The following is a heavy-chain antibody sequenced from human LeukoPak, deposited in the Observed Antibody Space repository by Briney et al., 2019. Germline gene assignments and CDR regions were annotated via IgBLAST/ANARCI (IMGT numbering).Heavy chain of an antibody. CDR3: ARETLYSSSFDYFYY. J-gene: IGHJ4*02. D-gene: IGHD6-13*01. CDR1: GGSISSSNW. Sequence: SETLSLTCTVSGGSISSSNWWSWVRQPPGKGLEWIGEIYHSGSTNYNPSLKRRVTISVDKSKNQFSLKLSSVTGADTAVYYCARETLYSSSFDYFYYWGQGTLVTVSS. CDR2: IYHSGST. V-gene: IGHV4-4*02.